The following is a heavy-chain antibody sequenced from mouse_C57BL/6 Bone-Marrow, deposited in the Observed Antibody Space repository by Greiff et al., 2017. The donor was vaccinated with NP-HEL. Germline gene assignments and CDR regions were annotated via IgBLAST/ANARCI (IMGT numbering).Heavy chain of an antibody. CDR3: HYYGSKGYY. Sequence: QVQLQQPGAELVKPGASVKLSCKASGYTFTSYWMHWVKQRPGQGLEWIGMIHPNSGSTNYNEKFKSKATLTVDKASSTAYIQLSSLTSEDSAVYYCHYYGSKGYYWGQGTTLTVSS. J-gene: IGHJ2*01. CDR1: GYTFTSYW. D-gene: IGHD1-1*01. V-gene: IGHV1-64*01. CDR2: IHPNSGST.